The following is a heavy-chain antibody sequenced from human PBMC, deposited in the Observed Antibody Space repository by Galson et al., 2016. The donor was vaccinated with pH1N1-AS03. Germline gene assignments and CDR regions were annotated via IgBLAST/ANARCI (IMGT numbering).Heavy chain of an antibody. D-gene: IGHD3-9*01. CDR1: GVSIRGYY. J-gene: IGHJ4*02. CDR2: IYNSGST. Sequence: ETLSLTCSVAGVSIRGYYWNWIRQTPGGGLEWIGYIYNSGSTDFNTSLKSRVTMSMDTSKNQFTLKLSSVSAADTAVFYCARGALVDFGYWGQGTLVTVSS. V-gene: IGHV4-59*01. CDR3: ARGALVDFGY.